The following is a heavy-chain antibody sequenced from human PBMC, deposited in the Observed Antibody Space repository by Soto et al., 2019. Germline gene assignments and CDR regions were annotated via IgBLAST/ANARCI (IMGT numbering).Heavy chain of an antibody. CDR2: ISAYNGNT. Sequence: ASVKVSCKASGYTFTSYGISWVRQAPGQGLEWMGWISAYNGNTNYAQKLQGRVTMTTDTSTSTAYMELSRLRSDDTAVYYCARASQLEQWLSNFDYWGQGTLVTVSS. CDR3: ARASQLEQWLSNFDY. D-gene: IGHD6-19*01. J-gene: IGHJ4*02. CDR1: GYTFTSYG. V-gene: IGHV1-18*01.